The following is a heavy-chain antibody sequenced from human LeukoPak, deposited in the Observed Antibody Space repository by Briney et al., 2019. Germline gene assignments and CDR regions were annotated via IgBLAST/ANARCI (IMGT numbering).Heavy chain of an antibody. Sequence: ASVKVSCKASGYTFTGYYMHWVPQAPGQGLEWKGWINPNSGGTNYAQKFQGRVTMTRDTSISTAYMELSRLRSDDTAVYYCARERWFGAARPVDYWGQGTLVTVSS. CDR3: ARERWFGAARPVDY. V-gene: IGHV1-2*02. D-gene: IGHD6-6*01. J-gene: IGHJ4*02. CDR2: INPNSGGT. CDR1: GYTFTGYY.